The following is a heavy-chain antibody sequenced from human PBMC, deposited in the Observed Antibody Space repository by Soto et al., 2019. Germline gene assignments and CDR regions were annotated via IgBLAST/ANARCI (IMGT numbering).Heavy chain of an antibody. J-gene: IGHJ4*02. V-gene: IGHV1-18*01. Sequence: QLVQSGAEVKKPGASVKVSCEASGFTFTSYGFSWVRQAPGQGPEWMAWISANNGDTNYAERLRGRVTVTTDTSTSTVYMEMRSLRSDDTAVYYYARKPTGRPFDHWGQGTLVTVSS. CDR1: GFTFTSYG. CDR2: ISANNGDT. D-gene: IGHD6-6*01. CDR3: ARKPTGRPFDH.